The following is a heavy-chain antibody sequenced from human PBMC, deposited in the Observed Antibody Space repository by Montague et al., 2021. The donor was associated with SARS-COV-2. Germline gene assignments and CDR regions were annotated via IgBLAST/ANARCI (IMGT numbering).Heavy chain of an antibody. J-gene: IGHJ4*02. CDR3: ASDSGYDYGYYFDY. Sequence: SLRLSCAASGFTFSSYSMNWVRQAPGKGLEWVSSISSSSSYIYYADSVEGRFTISRDNAKNSLYLQMNSLRAEDTAVYYCASDSGYDYGYYFDYWGQGTLVTVSS. V-gene: IGHV3-21*01. CDR1: GFTFSSYS. D-gene: IGHD5-12*01. CDR2: ISSSSSYI.